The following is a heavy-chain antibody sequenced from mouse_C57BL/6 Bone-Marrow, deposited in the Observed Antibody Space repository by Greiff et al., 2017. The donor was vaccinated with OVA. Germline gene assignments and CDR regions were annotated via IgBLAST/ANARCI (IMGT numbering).Heavy chain of an antibody. V-gene: IGHV7-1*01. CDR2: SRNKANDYTT. D-gene: IGHD1-1*01. CDR1: GFTFSDFY. CDR3: ARDAGSSSPLSMDY. J-gene: IGHJ4*01. Sequence: EVKLVESGGGLVQSGRSLRLSCATSGFTFSDFYMEWVRQAPGKGLEWIAASRNKANDYTTEYSTSVKGRFIVSRDTSQSILYLQMNALRADDTAIYYCARDAGSSSPLSMDYWGQGTSVTVSS.